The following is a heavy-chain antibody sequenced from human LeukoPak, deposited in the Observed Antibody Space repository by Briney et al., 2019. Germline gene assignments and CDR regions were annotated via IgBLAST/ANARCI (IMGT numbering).Heavy chain of an antibody. CDR1: GFTVSSNY. CDR2: IISSGSYI. V-gene: IGHV3-21*03. Sequence: PGGSLRLSCAASGFTVSSNYMSWVRQAPGKGLEWVSSIISSGSYIYYADSVKGRFTISRDNAKNSLYLQMNSLRAEDTAVYYCARDFGGYCSSSNCYLGWLDYWGQGTLVTVSS. D-gene: IGHD2-2*01. J-gene: IGHJ4*02. CDR3: ARDFGGYCSSSNCYLGWLDY.